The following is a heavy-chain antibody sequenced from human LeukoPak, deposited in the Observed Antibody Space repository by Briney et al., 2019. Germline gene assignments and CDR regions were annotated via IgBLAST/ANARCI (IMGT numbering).Heavy chain of an antibody. CDR1: GYSFTSYW. CDR2: IDPSDSYT. D-gene: IGHD3-10*01. V-gene: IGHV5-10-1*01. Sequence: GESLRISCKGSGYSFTSYWISWVRQMPGKGLEWMGRIDPSDSYTNYSPSFQGHVTISADKSISTAYLQRSSLKASDTAMYYCARQGLLWFGELLPPFDYWGQGTLVTVSS. CDR3: ARQGLLWFGELLPPFDY. J-gene: IGHJ4*02.